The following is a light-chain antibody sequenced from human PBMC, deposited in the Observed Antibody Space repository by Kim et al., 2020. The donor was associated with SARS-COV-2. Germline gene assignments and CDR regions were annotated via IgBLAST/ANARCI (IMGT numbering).Light chain of an antibody. CDR3: QQYGTSQWT. CDR1: QSVSGSY. J-gene: IGKJ1*01. V-gene: IGKV3-20*01. CDR2: DAS. Sequence: DNVLTQSPGTLSLSPGERATLSCRASQSVSGSYLAWYQQKPDQAPRLLIYDASSRATGIPDRFSGSGSGTDFTLTISRLEPEDFAVYFCQQYGTSQWTFGQGTKVDIK.